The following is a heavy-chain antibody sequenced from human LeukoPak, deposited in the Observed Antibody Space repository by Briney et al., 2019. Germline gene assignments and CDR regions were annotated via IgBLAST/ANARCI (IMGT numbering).Heavy chain of an antibody. Sequence: SETLSLTCAVYGGFFSGYYWSWIRQPPGKGLEWIGEINHSGSTNYNPSLKSRVTISVDTSKTQFSLKLSSVTAADTAVYYCARGRNGYSSSWYFGGAALVYWGQGTLVTVSS. D-gene: IGHD6-13*01. CDR2: INHSGST. V-gene: IGHV4-34*01. CDR1: GGFFSGYY. CDR3: ARGRNGYSSSWYFGGAALVY. J-gene: IGHJ4*02.